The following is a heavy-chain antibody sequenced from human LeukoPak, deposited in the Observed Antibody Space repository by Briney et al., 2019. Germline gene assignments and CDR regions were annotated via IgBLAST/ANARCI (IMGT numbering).Heavy chain of an antibody. J-gene: IGHJ5*02. CDR3: ARDKRGANWFDP. Sequence: SGGSLRLSCSASRFTFSTYTMNWVRQAPGKGLEWVSSISGSSTYIYYADSVKGRCTISRDNAKNSLYLQMNSLRAEDTAVYYCARDKRGANWFDPWGQGTLVTVSS. CDR2: ISGSSTYI. D-gene: IGHD1-26*01. V-gene: IGHV3-21*01. CDR1: RFTFSTYT.